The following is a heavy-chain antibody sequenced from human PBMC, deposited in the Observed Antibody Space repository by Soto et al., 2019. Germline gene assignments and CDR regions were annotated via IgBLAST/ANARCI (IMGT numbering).Heavy chain of an antibody. Sequence: EVQLVESGGGLVKPGGSLRLSCAASGFTFSSYSMNWVRQAPGKGLEWVSSISSSSSYIYYADSVKGRFTISRDNAKNTLYLHMNSRRAEDTALYYCARDHGGRRGWGQGTLVTVSS. D-gene: IGHD3-16*01. CDR1: GFTFSSYS. V-gene: IGHV3-21*01. CDR3: ARDHGGRRG. CDR2: ISSSSSYI. J-gene: IGHJ4*02.